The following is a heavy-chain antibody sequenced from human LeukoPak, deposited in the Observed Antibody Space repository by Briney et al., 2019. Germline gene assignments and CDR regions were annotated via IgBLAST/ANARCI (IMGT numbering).Heavy chain of an antibody. CDR2: IIPILGIA. CDR1: GGTFSSYA. V-gene: IGHV1-69*04. CDR3: ARDLGLPGNWFDP. Sequence: ASVKVSCKASGGTFSSYAISWVRQAPGQGLEWMGRIIPILGIANYAQKSQGRVTITADKSTSTAYMELSSLRSEDTAVYYCARDLGLPGNWFDPWGQGTLVTVSS. J-gene: IGHJ5*02.